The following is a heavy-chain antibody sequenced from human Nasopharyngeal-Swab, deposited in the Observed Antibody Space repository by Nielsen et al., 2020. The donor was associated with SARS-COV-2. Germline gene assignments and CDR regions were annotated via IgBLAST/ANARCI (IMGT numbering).Heavy chain of an antibody. CDR1: GFTFSSYA. D-gene: IGHD6-13*01. CDR3: AKEPIAAAAAGTRSDWFDP. J-gene: IGHJ5*02. CDR2: ISANGGSK. V-gene: IGHV3-23*01. Sequence: GESLKIFCAASGFTFSSYAMNWVRQAPGKGLEWVSGISANGGSKFYADSVRGRFTISRDNSKNTVYLQMNSLRADDTAVYFCAKEPIAAAAAGTRSDWFDPWGQGTLVTV.